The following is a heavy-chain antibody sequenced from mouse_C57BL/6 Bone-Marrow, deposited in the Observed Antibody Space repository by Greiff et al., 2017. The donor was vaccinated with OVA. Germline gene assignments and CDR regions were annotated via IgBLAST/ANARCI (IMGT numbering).Heavy chain of an antibody. J-gene: IGHJ1*03. CDR1: GYTFTSYW. V-gene: IGHV1-7*01. Sequence: QVQLQQSGAELAKPGASVKLSCKASGYTFTSYWMHWVKQRPGQGLEWIGYINPSSGYTKYNQKFKDKATLTADKSSSTAYMQLSSLTYEDSAVYYCAREGPFYGSSPPCWYFDVWGTGTTVTVSS. CDR2: INPSSGYT. CDR3: AREGPFYGSSPPCWYFDV. D-gene: IGHD1-1*01.